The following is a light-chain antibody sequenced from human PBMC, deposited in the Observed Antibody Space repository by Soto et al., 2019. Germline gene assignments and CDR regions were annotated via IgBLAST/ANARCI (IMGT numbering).Light chain of an antibody. Sequence: DIQVTQSPSSLSASVGDSVTLSCQTSQRVDSYIHWYQHQSGKPPKLLIYAASTLQDGVPSRFSGGGSGTAFSLIITGLQPEDSATYYCQQTYTSVETFGQGTKV. J-gene: IGKJ1*01. V-gene: IGKV1-39*01. CDR2: AAS. CDR3: QQTYTSVET. CDR1: QRVDSY.